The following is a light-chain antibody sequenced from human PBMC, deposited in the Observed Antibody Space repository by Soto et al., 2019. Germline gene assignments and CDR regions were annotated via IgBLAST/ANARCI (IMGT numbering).Light chain of an antibody. CDR2: DAS. J-gene: IGKJ4*01. V-gene: IGKV3-11*01. CDR1: QSVSSH. Sequence: EIVLTQSPATLSLSPGERATLSCRASQSVSSHLVWYQQKPGQAPRLLIYDASSRATGIPARFSGSGSGTDFTLTVSSLEPEDFAVYYCQQRSNWPLSFGGGTKVDIK. CDR3: QQRSNWPLS.